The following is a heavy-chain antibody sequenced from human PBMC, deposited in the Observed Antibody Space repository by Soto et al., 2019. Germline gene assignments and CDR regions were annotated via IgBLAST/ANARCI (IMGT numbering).Heavy chain of an antibody. V-gene: IGHV4-31*03. Sequence: QVQLQESGPGLVKPSQTLSLTGTVSGGSISSGGYYWSWIRQHPGKGLEWIGYIYYSGSTYYNPSLKSRVNVSVDTSKNQFSLKLSSVTAADTAVYYCARERNYDSSGYSYYYGMDVWGQGTTVTVAS. CDR1: GGSISSGGYY. CDR3: ARERNYDSSGYSYYYGMDV. CDR2: IYYSGST. J-gene: IGHJ6*02. D-gene: IGHD3-22*01.